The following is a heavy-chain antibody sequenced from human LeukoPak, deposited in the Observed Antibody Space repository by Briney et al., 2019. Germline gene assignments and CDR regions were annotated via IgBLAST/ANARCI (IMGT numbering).Heavy chain of an antibody. J-gene: IGHJ3*02. CDR2: ITSSSTYI. Sequence: GGSLRLSCAASGFTFSSYSMNWVRQAPGKGLEWVSSITSSSTYIYYADSVKGRFTISRDNAKNSLYLQMNSLRAEDTAVYYCARDRLYGGDTFYIWGQGTMVTVSS. CDR1: GFTFSSYS. CDR3: ARDRLYGGDTFYI. D-gene: IGHD2/OR15-2a*01. V-gene: IGHV3-21*01.